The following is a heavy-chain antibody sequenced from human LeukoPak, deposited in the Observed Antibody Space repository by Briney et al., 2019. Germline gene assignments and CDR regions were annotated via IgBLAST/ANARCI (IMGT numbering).Heavy chain of an antibody. J-gene: IGHJ4*02. V-gene: IGHV4-38-2*01. CDR3: ARGPGPFDS. CDR2: IYRSGST. Sequence: SETLSLTCAVSASSIISDYCWAWIRQPPGKGLEWIASIYRSGSTHYNPSLKSRGTISVDTSKNQFTLKLSSVTAADTAVYYCARGPGPFDSWGQGTLVTVSS. CDR1: ASSIISDYC.